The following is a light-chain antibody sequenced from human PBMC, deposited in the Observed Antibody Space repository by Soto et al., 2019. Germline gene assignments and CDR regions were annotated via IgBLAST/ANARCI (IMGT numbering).Light chain of an antibody. CDR3: SSYTSSSTLVV. Sequence: QSALTQPASVTGFPGQSITISCTGTSSDDGGYNYVSWYQQHPGKAPKLMIYEVSNRPSGVSNRFSGSKSGNTASLTISGLQAEDEADYYCSSYTSSSTLVVFGGGTKLTVL. V-gene: IGLV2-14*01. CDR2: EVS. J-gene: IGLJ2*01. CDR1: SSDDGGYNY.